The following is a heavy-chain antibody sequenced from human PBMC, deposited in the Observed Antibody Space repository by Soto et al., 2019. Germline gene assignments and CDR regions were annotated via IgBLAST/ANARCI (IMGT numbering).Heavy chain of an antibody. V-gene: IGHV3-7*03. CDR1: RLTHSIDS. Sequence: GSLRLSCYVSRLTHSIDSMTCVRQATRKGLGLVATIPQDGSDGHYLDSVKGRFTISRDNAKNSVYLQMNSLRADDTAVYYCARDHLILPAHDFFYGSDVWGQGAKIAVSS. D-gene: IGHD2-21*02. J-gene: IGHJ6*02. CDR2: IPQDGSDG. CDR3: ARDHLILPAHDFFYGSDV.